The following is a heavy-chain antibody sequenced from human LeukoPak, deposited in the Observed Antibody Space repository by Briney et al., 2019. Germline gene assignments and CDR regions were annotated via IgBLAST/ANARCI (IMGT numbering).Heavy chain of an antibody. V-gene: IGHV3-23*01. CDR1: GFTFNIYV. CDR3: AKGLRGADDY. D-gene: IGHD3-10*01. Sequence: PGGSLRLSCAASGFTFNIYVMTWVRQAPAQGLEWVSSIIGSGGRTYYADSVKGRFTISRDNSKNTLYLQMNSLRAEDTAVYYCAKGLRGADDYWGQGTLVTVSS. CDR2: IIGSGGRT. J-gene: IGHJ4*02.